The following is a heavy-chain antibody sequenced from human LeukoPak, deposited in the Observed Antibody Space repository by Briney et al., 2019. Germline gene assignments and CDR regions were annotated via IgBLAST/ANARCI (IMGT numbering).Heavy chain of an antibody. J-gene: IGHJ4*02. CDR2: MNPNSGNT. Sequence: GASVKVSCKASGYTFTSYDINWVRQATGQGLEWMGWMNPNSGNTGYAQKFQGRVTMTRNTSISTAYMELDSLSSDDTAVYYCARGALHLGELSFYRFVYWGQGTQVTVSS. V-gene: IGHV1-8*01. CDR1: GYTFTSYD. CDR3: ARGALHLGELSFYRFVY. D-gene: IGHD3-16*02.